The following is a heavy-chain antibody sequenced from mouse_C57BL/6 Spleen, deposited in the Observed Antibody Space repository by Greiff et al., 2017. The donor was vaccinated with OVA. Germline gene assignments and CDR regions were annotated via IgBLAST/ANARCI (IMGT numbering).Heavy chain of an antibody. V-gene: IGHV5-17*01. Sequence: EVKLEESGGGLVKPGGSLKLSCAASGFTFSDYGMHWVRQAPEKGLEWVAYISSGSSTIYYADTVKGRFTISRDNAKNTLFLQMTSLRSEDTAMYYCASGYSNYFAYWGQGTLVTVSA. J-gene: IGHJ3*01. CDR3: ASGYSNYFAY. CDR1: GFTFSDYG. CDR2: ISSGSSTI. D-gene: IGHD2-5*01.